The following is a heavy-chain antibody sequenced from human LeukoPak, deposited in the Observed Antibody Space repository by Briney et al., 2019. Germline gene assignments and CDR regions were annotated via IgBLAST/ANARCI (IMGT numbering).Heavy chain of an antibody. Sequence: GGSLRLSCAASGFTVSSNYMSWVRQAPGKGLEWVSVIYSGGSTYYADSVKGRFTISRDNSKNTVYLQTNSLRAEDTAVYYCASPAVWGELSLRYWGQGTLVTVSS. V-gene: IGHV3-53*01. CDR1: GFTVSSNY. D-gene: IGHD3-16*02. CDR3: ASPAVWGELSLRY. CDR2: IYSGGST. J-gene: IGHJ4*02.